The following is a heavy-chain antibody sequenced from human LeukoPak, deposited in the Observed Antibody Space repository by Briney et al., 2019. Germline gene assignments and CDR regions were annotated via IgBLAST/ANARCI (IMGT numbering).Heavy chain of an antibody. CDR3: VTLSSGAGFDV. CDR2: LHASEST. V-gene: IGHV4-4*07. Sequence: SETLSLTCTVSGAYISNYYWTWVRQPAAQGLEWIGRLHASESTVYNPSLKSRVTMSMDTSKAQLSLTLTSVTAADSAIYYCVTLSSGAGFDVWGQGTVVTVSS. CDR1: GAYISNYY. J-gene: IGHJ3*01. D-gene: IGHD3-22*01.